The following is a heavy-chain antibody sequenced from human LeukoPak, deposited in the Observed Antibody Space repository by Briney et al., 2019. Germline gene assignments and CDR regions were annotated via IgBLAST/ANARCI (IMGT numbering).Heavy chain of an antibody. CDR2: INHSGST. CDR3: AGRSGWYWKGEFDY. V-gene: IGHV4-34*01. Sequence: SETLSLTCAVYGGSFSGYYWSWIRQPPGKGLEWIGEINHSGSTNYNPSLKSRVTISVDTSKNQFSLKLSSVTAADTAVYYCAGRSGWYWKGEFDYWGQGTLVTVSS. J-gene: IGHJ4*02. D-gene: IGHD6-19*01. CDR1: GGSFSGYY.